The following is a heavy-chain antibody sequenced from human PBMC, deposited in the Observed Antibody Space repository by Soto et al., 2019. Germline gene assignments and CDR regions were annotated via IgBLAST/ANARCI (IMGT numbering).Heavy chain of an antibody. CDR3: ATFNRQVVFGDRLD. Sequence: QVQLQQWGAGLLKPLETLSLTCAVYGGSFSGYYWSWIRQPPGKGLEWIGEINHSGSTNYNPSLKSRVTVPVDASKNQFSLKLSSVTAADTAVYYCATFNRQVVFGDRLDWGQGTLVTVSS. D-gene: IGHD6-13*01. CDR1: GGSFSGYY. CDR2: INHSGST. J-gene: IGHJ4*02. V-gene: IGHV4-34*01.